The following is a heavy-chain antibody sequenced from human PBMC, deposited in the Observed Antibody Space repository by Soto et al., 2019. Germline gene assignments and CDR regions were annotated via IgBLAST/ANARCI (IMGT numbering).Heavy chain of an antibody. J-gene: IGHJ6*03. CDR2: MNPKSGNT. V-gene: IGHV1-8*01. Sequence: QVQLVQSGAEVKKPGASVKVSCKASGYTFTSYDINWVRQATGQGLGWMGWMNPKSGNTGYAQKFQGRVTMTRNTSISTAYMELSSLRSEDTAVYYCARGSEDILVVPAANYYYYYYMDVWGKGTTVTVSS. D-gene: IGHD2-2*01. CDR3: ARGSEDILVVPAANYYYYYYMDV. CDR1: GYTFTSYD.